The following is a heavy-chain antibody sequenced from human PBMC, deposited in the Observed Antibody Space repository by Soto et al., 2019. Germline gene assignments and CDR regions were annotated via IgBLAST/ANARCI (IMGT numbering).Heavy chain of an antibody. D-gene: IGHD4-17*01. CDR3: AIDKHDYFNRGIGFDT. V-gene: IGHV6-1*01. J-gene: IGHJ5*02. Sequence: SQTLSLTCAISGESVSTNGAAWNWIRQSPSRGLEWLGRTYYRSKWYNDYAVSVKSRITINPDTSKSQFSLQLNSVTPEDTAVYYCAIDKHDYFNRGIGFDTWGQGILVTVSS. CDR2: TYYRSKWYN. CDR1: GESVSTNGAA.